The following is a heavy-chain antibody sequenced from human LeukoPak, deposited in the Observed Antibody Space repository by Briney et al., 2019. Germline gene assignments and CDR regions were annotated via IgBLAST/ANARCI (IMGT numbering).Heavy chain of an antibody. CDR1: GFTFSSYA. CDR3: AKLRGKDGIRDSFDT. V-gene: IGHV3-23*01. D-gene: IGHD2-21*01. Sequence: GGSLRLSCAASGFTFSSYAMSWVRPAPGKGLEWVSTISNSGANTYYPDSEKGQFSIARDNFKNTVYLQMNSLRVEDTALYYCAKLRGKDGIRDSFDTWGQGTMVTVSS. CDR2: ISNSGANT. J-gene: IGHJ3*02.